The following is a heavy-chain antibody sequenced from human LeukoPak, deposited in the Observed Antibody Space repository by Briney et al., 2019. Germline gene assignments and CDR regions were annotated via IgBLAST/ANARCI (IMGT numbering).Heavy chain of an antibody. V-gene: IGHV3-21*01. J-gene: IGHJ4*02. CDR3: AGELGQWLALDY. CDR2: ISTSGSYI. CDR1: GFTFSSNT. D-gene: IGHD6-19*01. Sequence: PGGSLRLSGAAAGFTFSSNTMNWVRQAPGKGLEWVSSISTSGSYIFYADSVKGRFTISRDNAKNSLYLQMNSLRAEDTAVYYCAGELGQWLALDYWGQGTLVTVSS.